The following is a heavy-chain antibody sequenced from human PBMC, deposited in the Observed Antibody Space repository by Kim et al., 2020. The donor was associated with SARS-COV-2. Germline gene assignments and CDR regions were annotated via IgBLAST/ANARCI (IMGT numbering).Heavy chain of an antibody. D-gene: IGHD3-3*01. CDR3: AKDGWANDFWSGWNNYMDV. V-gene: IGHV3-43*01. Sequence: KGRFTISRDNSKNSLYLQMNSLRTEDTALYYCAKDGWANDFWSGWNNYMDVWGKGTTVTVSS. J-gene: IGHJ6*03.